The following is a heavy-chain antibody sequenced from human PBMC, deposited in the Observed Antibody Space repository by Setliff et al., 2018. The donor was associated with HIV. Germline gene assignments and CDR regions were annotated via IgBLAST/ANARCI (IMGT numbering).Heavy chain of an antibody. Sequence: KTSETLSLTCTVSGASSSSHYWSWIRQPPGKAPEWIGYVYNSGTTKYNPSLKSRVTISIDTSKNQFSLKLSSVTAADTAVYFCARHASGDSVSPISYWFDPWGQGTLVTVSS. D-gene: IGHD4-17*01. CDR1: GASSSSHY. CDR3: ARHASGDSVSPISYWFDP. V-gene: IGHV4-59*08. J-gene: IGHJ5*02. CDR2: VYNSGTT.